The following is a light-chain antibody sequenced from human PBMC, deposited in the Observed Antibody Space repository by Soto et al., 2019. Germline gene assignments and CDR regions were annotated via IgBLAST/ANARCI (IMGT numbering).Light chain of an antibody. V-gene: IGKV3-20*01. J-gene: IGKJ1*01. CDR2: GAS. Sequence: IVLTQSPATLSVSPGERATLSFRASRGTSSNLAWYQHKPGQAPRFLIYGASTRATGIPDRFSGSGSGTDFTLTISRLEPEDFAVYYCQQSATSPTTLGQGTKVDIK. CDR3: QQSATSPTT. CDR1: RGTSSN.